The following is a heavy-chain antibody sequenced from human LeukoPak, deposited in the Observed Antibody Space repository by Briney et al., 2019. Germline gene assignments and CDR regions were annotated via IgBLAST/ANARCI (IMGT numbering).Heavy chain of an antibody. CDR2: INPDSGDT. D-gene: IGHD2-8*01. CDR3: AIMGDTFDI. V-gene: IGHV1-2*02. Sequence: SVKVSCKASVYTFTGYYMHWVRQAPGQGLEWMGSINPDSGDTNYAQNLQGRVTMTRDTSINTAYLDLSRLRSDDTAVYYCAIMGDTFDIWGQGTKVTVSS. J-gene: IGHJ3*02. CDR1: VYTFTGYY.